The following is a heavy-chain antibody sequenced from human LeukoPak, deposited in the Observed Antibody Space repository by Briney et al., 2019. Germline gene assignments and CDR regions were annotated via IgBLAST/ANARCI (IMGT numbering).Heavy chain of an antibody. CDR2: IYSGGST. D-gene: IGHD6-13*01. V-gene: IGHV3-66*01. CDR1: GFTVSSNY. Sequence: PGGSLRLSCAASGFTVSSNYMSWVRQAPGKGLEWVSVIYSGGSTYYADSVKGRFTISRDNSKNTLYLQMNSLRAKDTAVYYCSRSSSLAIDYWGQGTLVTVSS. J-gene: IGHJ4*02. CDR3: SRSSSLAIDY.